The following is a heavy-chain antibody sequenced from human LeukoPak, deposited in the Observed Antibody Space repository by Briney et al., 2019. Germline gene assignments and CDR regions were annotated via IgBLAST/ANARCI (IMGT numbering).Heavy chain of an antibody. J-gene: IGHJ5*02. D-gene: IGHD3-10*01. CDR1: GGSISSYY. Sequence: SETLSLTCTVSGGSISSYYWSWIRQPPGKGLEWIGYIYYSGSTNYNPPLKSRVTISVDTSKNQFSLKLSSVTAADTAVYYCASTGLGFGELSWWFDPWGQGTLVTVSS. V-gene: IGHV4-59*01. CDR2: IYYSGST. CDR3: ASTGLGFGELSWWFDP.